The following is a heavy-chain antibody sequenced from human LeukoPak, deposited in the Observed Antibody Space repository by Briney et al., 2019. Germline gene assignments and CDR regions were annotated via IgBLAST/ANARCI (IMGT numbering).Heavy chain of an antibody. D-gene: IGHD5-18*01. V-gene: IGHV4-34*01. J-gene: IGHJ4*02. CDR1: GGSFSGYY. Sequence: SETLSLTCAVYGGSFSGYYWSWIRQPPGKGLEWIGEINHSGSTNYNPSLKSRVTILVDTSKNQFSLKLSSVTAADTAVYYCARQLNYFDYWGQGTLVTVSS. CDR2: INHSGST. CDR3: ARQLNYFDY.